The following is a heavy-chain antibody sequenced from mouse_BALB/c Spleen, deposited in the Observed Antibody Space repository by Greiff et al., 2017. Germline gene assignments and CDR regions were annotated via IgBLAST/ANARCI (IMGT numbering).Heavy chain of an antibody. J-gene: IGHJ1*01. CDR2: ISSGSSTI. CDR1: GFTFSSFG. Sequence: EVKLVGSGGGLVQPGGSRKLSCAASGFTFSSFGMHWVRQAPEKGLEWVAYISSGSSTIYYADTVKGRFTISRDNPKNTLFLQMTSLRSEDTAMYYCARSGNYAGNWYFDVWGAGTTVTVSS. D-gene: IGHD2-1*01. CDR3: ARSGNYAGNWYFDV. V-gene: IGHV5-17*02.